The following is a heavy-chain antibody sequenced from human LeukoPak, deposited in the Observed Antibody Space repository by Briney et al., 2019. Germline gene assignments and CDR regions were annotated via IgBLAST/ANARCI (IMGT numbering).Heavy chain of an antibody. CDR2: IHYTGTT. CDR3: ARGLIKGMAVAGTG. J-gene: IGHJ4*02. D-gene: IGHD6-19*01. V-gene: IGHV4-59*11. CDR1: GGSINSHY. Sequence: SETLSLTCTVSGGSINSHYWSWIRQPPGKGLEWIGDIHYTGTTKYNPSVKSRVTISIDTSKNQFSLKLSSVTAADTAVYYCARGLIKGMAVAGTGWGQGTLVTVSS.